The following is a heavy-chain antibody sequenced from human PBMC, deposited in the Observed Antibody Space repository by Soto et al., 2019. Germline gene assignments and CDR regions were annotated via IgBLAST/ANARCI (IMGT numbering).Heavy chain of an antibody. Sequence: SEPLSLTCTVSGGSISSYYWSWIRQPAGKGLEWIGRIYTSGSTNYNPSLKSRVTMSVDTSKNQFSLKLSSVTAADTAVYYCASAIAARPPHAFDYWGQGTLVTVSS. CDR2: IYTSGST. V-gene: IGHV4-4*07. CDR1: GGSISSYY. D-gene: IGHD6-6*01. J-gene: IGHJ4*02. CDR3: ASAIAARPPHAFDY.